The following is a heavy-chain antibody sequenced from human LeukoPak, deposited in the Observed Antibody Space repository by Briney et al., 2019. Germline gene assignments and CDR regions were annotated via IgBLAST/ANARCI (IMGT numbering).Heavy chain of an antibody. V-gene: IGHV4-59*11. J-gene: IGHJ6*02. CDR2: IYYSGST. Sequence: PSETLSLTCTVSGGSISSHYWSWIRQPPGKGLEWIGYIYYSGSTNYNPSLKSRVTISVDTSKNQFSLRLSSVTAADTAVYYCARDLGSSGWYYYGMDVWGQGTTVTVSS. D-gene: IGHD6-19*01. CDR3: ARDLGSSGWYYYGMDV. CDR1: GGSISSHY.